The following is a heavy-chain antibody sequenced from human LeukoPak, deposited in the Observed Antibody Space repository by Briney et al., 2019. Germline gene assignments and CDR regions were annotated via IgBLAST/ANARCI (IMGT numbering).Heavy chain of an antibody. D-gene: IGHD4-17*01. CDR3: ARDRYGDYLYYFDF. V-gene: IGHV4-4*07. CDR2: FYSSGST. J-gene: IGHJ4*02. CDR1: GGSISSSY. Sequence: PSETLSLTCTVSGGSISSSYWSWIRQPAGKGLEWIGRFYSSGSTNYNPSLKSRVTMSGDTSKNQFSLKLSSGTAADTAVYYCARDRYGDYLYYFDFWGQGTLVTVSS.